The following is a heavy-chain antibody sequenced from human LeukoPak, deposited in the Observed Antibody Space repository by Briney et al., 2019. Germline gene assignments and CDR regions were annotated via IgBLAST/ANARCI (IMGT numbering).Heavy chain of an antibody. CDR3: AREEGYCSSTSCYRSMVSFDY. V-gene: IGHV3-23*01. J-gene: IGHJ4*02. CDR2: ISGSGGST. CDR1: GFTFSSYA. Sequence: GGSLRLSCAASGFTFSSYAMSWVRQAPGKGLEWVSAISGSGGSTCYADSVKGRFTISRDNAKNTLYLQMNSLRAEDTAVYYCAREEGYCSSTSCYRSMVSFDYWGQGTLVTVSS. D-gene: IGHD2-2*01.